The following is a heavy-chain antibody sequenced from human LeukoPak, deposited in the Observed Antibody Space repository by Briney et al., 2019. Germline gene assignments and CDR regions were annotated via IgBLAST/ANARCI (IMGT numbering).Heavy chain of an antibody. CDR2: IYNSGTT. V-gene: IGHV4-59*13. Sequence: SETLSLTCSVSGGSFGGSYWNWVRQPPGTRLEWIGNIYNSGTTDYNPSLKSRVTISQDTSKNQISLKLSSVTAADTAVYFCARDKGPYWYFDLWGRGTLVTVSS. CDR1: GGSFGGSY. J-gene: IGHJ2*01. CDR3: ARDKGPYWYFDL.